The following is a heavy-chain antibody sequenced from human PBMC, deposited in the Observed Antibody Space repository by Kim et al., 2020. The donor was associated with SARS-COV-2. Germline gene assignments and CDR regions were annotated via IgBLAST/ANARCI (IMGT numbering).Heavy chain of an antibody. Sequence: NPMNSRKVQARVSITRDTSATTAYLELSGLRSEDTAVYYCAREAVAGSFDYWGQGTLVTVSS. D-gene: IGHD6-19*01. J-gene: IGHJ4*02. CDR2: NP. CDR3: AREAVAGSFDY. V-gene: IGHV1-3*01.